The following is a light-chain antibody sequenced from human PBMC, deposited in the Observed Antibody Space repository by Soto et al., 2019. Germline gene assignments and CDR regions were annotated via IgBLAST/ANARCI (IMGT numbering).Light chain of an antibody. CDR3: SSYTSSSTYV. V-gene: IGLV2-14*01. CDR2: DVT. J-gene: IGLJ1*01. CDR1: SSDVGSYNY. Sequence: QSVLTKPASLTGFPEQSITISCTRTSSDVGSYNYVSWYQQHPGKAPKLMIYDVTNRPSGVSNRFSGSKSGNTASLTISGLQAEDEADYYCSSYTSSSTYVFGTGTKVTVL.